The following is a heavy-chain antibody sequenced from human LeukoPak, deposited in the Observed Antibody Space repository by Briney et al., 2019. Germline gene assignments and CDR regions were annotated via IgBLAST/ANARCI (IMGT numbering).Heavy chain of an antibody. CDR1: GYTFTGYY. J-gene: IGHJ6*02. D-gene: IGHD6-13*01. CDR2: INPNSGGT. V-gene: IGHV1-2*02. CDR3: ARKQQLRYSSYGIDT. Sequence: GASVTVSCTASGYTFTGYYMHWVRQAPGQGLEWMGWINPNSGGTNYAQKFQGRVTMTRDTAISTAYLELRRLRSHATAVNYSARKQQLRYSSYGIDTSGPGTPVTLS.